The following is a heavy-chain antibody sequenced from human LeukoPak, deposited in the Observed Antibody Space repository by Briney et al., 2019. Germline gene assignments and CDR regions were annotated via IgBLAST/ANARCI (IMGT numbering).Heavy chain of an antibody. Sequence: PGGSLRLSCAASGFTFSNYVMNWVRQAPGKGLEWASAISGSGGSTYYADSMKGRFTTSRDNSKNTLYLQMNSLRAEDTAVYYCAKASGQWLVTHWGQGTLVTVSS. V-gene: IGHV3-23*01. J-gene: IGHJ4*02. CDR2: ISGSGGST. CDR3: AKASGQWLVTH. CDR1: GFTFSNYV. D-gene: IGHD6-19*01.